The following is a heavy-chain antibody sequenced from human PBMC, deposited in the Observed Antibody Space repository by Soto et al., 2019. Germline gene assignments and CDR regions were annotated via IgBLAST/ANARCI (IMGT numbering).Heavy chain of an antibody. V-gene: IGHV1-69*13. D-gene: IGHD2-2*01. CDR2: IIPIFGTA. CDR1: GGTFSSYA. Sequence: SVKVSCKASGGTFSSYAISWVRQAPGQGLEWMGGIIPIFGTANYAQKFQGRVTITADESTSTAYMELSSLRSEDTAVYYCARDRPDIVVVPAAMQRRHYYYYYMDVWGKGTTVTVSS. J-gene: IGHJ6*03. CDR3: ARDRPDIVVVPAAMQRRHYYYYYMDV.